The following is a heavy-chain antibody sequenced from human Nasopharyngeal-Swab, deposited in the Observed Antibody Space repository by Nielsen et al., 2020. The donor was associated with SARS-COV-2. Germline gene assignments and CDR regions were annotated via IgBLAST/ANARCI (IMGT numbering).Heavy chain of an antibody. CDR2: IKQDGSEK. V-gene: IGHV3-7*01. J-gene: IGHJ6*02. CDR1: GFTFSSYW. Sequence: GESLKISCAASGFTFSSYWMSWVRQAPGKGLEWVANIKQDGSEKYYVDSVKGRFTISRDNAKNSLYLQMNSLRAEDTAVYYCARETYYDYVWGSYRADYYYGMGVWGQGTTVTVSS. CDR3: ARETYYDYVWGSYRADYYYGMGV. D-gene: IGHD3-16*02.